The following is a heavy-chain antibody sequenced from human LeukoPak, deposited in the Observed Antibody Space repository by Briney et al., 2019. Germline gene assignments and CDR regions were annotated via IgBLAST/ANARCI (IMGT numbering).Heavy chain of an antibody. CDR1: GYTFTGYY. V-gene: IGHV1-2*02. CDR2: INPNSGGT. J-gene: IGHJ5*02. D-gene: IGHD3-9*01. CDR3: ARDYDILTGYPNWFDP. Sequence: ASVKVSCKASGYTFTGYYMHWVRQAPGQGLEWMGWINPNSGGTNYAQKFRGRVTMTRDTSISTAYMELSRLRSDDTAVYYCARDYDILTGYPNWFDPWGQGTLVTVSS.